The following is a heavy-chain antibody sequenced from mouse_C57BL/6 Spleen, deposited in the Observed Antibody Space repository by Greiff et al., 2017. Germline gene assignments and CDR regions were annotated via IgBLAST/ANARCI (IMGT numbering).Heavy chain of an antibody. J-gene: IGHJ1*03. V-gene: IGHV5-6*01. Sequence: EVQGVESGGDLVKPGGSLKLSCAASGFTFSSYGMSWVRQTPDKRLEWVATISSGGSYTYYPDSVKGRFTISRDNAKNPLYLQMSSLKSEDTAMYYCARHYGSSYNWYFDVWGTGTTVTVSS. CDR2: ISSGGSYT. CDR1: GFTFSSYG. CDR3: ARHYGSSYNWYFDV. D-gene: IGHD1-1*01.